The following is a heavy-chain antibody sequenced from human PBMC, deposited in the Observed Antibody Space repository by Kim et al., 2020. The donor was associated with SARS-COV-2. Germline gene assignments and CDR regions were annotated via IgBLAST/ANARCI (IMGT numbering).Heavy chain of an antibody. CDR2: ISCGGAYI. J-gene: IGHJ4*02. D-gene: IGHD5-12*01. Sequence: GGSLRLSCVASGFTFSRYAINWVRQAPGKGPEWVSSISCGGAYIYYADSVRGRFTISRDNSRNTLFLEMNSLRADDTAVYYCVRDRRGYDVATNYRKYFFGFWGPRTPVSVSS. CDR1: GFTFSRYA. CDR3: VRDRRGYDVATNYRKYFFGF. V-gene: IGHV3-21*01.